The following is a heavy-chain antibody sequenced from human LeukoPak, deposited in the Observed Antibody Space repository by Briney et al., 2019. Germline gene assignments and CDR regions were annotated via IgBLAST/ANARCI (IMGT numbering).Heavy chain of an antibody. CDR1: GGSISTYF. D-gene: IGHD3-10*01. V-gene: IGHV4-59*01. J-gene: IGHJ4*02. Sequence: PSETLSLTCTVSGGSISTYFWSWIRQPPGKGLEWIGYVYYSGSTNYNPSLKSRVSISVDTSENQFSLKLTSVTAADTAVYYCARSALDTSGSSYNPQPFEYWGQGTLVTVSS. CDR2: VYYSGST. CDR3: ARSALDTSGSSYNPQPFEY.